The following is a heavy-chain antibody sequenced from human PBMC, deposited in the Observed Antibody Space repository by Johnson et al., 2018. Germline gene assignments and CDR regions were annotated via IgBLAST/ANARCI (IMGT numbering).Heavy chain of an antibody. CDR3: ARGFRYSDYYGMDV. CDR1: GFTFSSYG. J-gene: IGHJ6*02. V-gene: IGHV3-33*01. D-gene: IGHD2-15*01. Sequence: QLVESGGGVVQPGRSLRLSCAASGFTFSSYGMHWVRQAPGKGLAWVAGIWYDVSNKYYADSGKGRFTISRDNSKTTLYLQMNSLRAEETAVYYRARGFRYSDYYGMDVWGQGTTVTVSS. CDR2: IWYDVSNK.